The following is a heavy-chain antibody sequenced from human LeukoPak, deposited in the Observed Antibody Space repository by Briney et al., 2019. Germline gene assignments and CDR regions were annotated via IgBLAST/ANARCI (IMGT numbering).Heavy chain of an antibody. CDR2: IKSKSDGGTT. D-gene: IGHD3-3*01. V-gene: IGHV3-15*01. J-gene: IGHJ4*02. CDR1: GFTFTNAW. Sequence: KSGGSLRLSCAASGFTFTNAWRSWVRQAPGKGLEWVGSIKSKSDGGTTDYAAPVKGRFTISRDDSKNTLYLQMNSLKTEDTAVYYCTTEPIKHTIFGVEITDYWGQGTLVTVSS. CDR3: TTEPIKHTIFGVEITDY.